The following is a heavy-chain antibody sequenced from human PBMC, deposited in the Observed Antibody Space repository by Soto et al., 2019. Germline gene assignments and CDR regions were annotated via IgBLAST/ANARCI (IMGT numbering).Heavy chain of an antibody. D-gene: IGHD2-15*01. CDR3: KRGPAPGGWFDY. CDR1: GFTFSNYW. CDR2: INSDGSST. J-gene: IGHJ5*01. Sequence: EVQLVESGGGLVQPGGSLRLSCAASGFTFSNYWMHWVRQAPGKGLVWVSRINSDGSSTMYADSVRGRFTISRDNAKNTLYLQMNRLRGEDTAVYHCKRGPAPGGWFDYWGQGTLVTVSS. V-gene: IGHV3-74*03.